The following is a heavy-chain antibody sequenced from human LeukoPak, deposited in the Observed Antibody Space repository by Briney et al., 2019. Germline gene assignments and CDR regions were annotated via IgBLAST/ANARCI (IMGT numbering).Heavy chain of an antibody. CDR2: IYYSGST. CDR3: AREVGCSGGTCSPFDY. Sequence: PSETRSLTCTVSGGSISSSSYYWGWIRQPPGKGLEWIGSIYYSGSTYYNPSLKSRVTISVDTSKNQFSLRLSSVTAADTAVYYCAREVGCSGGTCSPFDYWGQGILVTVSS. V-gene: IGHV4-39*07. D-gene: IGHD2-15*01. J-gene: IGHJ4*02. CDR1: GGSISSSSYY.